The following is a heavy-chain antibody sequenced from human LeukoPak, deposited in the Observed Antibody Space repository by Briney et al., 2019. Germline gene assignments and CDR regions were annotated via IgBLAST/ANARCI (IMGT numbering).Heavy chain of an antibody. CDR3: ARDGLGLGELSSGFDY. Sequence: QTLSLTCAISGDSVSSNNAVWNWIRQSPSRGLEWLGRTYYRSKWYNDYAVSVKSRITINPDTSKNQFSLQLNSVTPEDTAVYYCARDGLGLGELSSGFDYWGQGTLVTVSS. V-gene: IGHV6-1*01. CDR1: GDSVSSNNAV. J-gene: IGHJ4*02. D-gene: IGHD3-16*02. CDR2: TYYRSKWYN.